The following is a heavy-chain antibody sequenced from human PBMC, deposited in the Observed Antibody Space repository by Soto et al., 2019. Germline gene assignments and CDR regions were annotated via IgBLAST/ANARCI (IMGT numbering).Heavy chain of an antibody. D-gene: IGHD6-19*01. CDR3: AKEIAVAGDLDY. CDR1: GFTFNNYG. Sequence: GGSLRLSCLASGFTFNNYGIHWVRQAPGKGLEWVGVISSDGGTKYYADSAKGRFTISRDNSKNTLYLQMDSLRPEDTAVYYCAKEIAVAGDLDYWGHGTLVTVSS. CDR2: ISSDGGTK. V-gene: IGHV3-30*18. J-gene: IGHJ4*01.